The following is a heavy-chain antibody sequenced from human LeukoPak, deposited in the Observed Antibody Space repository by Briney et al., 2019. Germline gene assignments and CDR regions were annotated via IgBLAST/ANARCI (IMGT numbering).Heavy chain of an antibody. V-gene: IGHV3-30*04. CDR1: GFTFSNYA. Sequence: GGSPRLSCTASGFTFSNYAMHWVRQAPGKGLEWVAVIFYDGSIQYYADSVKGRFTISRDNSKNTLYLQMNSLRAEDTAVYYCAKDPGNRHVDIVATTPLDYWGQGTLVTVSS. D-gene: IGHD5-12*01. CDR3: AKDPGNRHVDIVATTPLDY. CDR2: IFYDGSIQ. J-gene: IGHJ4*02.